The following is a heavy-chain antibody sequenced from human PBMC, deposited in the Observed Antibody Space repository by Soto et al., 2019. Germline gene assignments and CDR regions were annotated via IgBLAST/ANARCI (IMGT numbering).Heavy chain of an antibody. Sequence: GGSLRLSCVASGFSLSDYAVNWVRQAPGKGLEWVSFISSDSRTIYYADSVEGRFTVSRDNARNSVSLQMDSLRDEDAAVYYCARIKLVEWFFINVDVYDMDVWGQGTPVTV. V-gene: IGHV3-48*02. CDR1: GFSLSDYA. J-gene: IGHJ6*02. CDR3: ARIKLVEWFFINVDVYDMDV. CDR2: ISSDSRTI. D-gene: IGHD3-3*01.